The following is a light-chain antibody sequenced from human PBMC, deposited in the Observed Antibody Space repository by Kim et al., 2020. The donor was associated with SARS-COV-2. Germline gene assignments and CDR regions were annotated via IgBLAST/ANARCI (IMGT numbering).Light chain of an antibody. Sequence: SASVGDRVTITCRASESIKTWLAWFQQKPGKAPNLLSYAASRLQSGVPSRFSGSGSGTDFTLTINSLQPEDFATYYCQQTNYFPLTFGGGTKVEI. CDR3: QQTNYFPLT. CDR2: AAS. V-gene: IGKV1D-12*01. CDR1: ESIKTW. J-gene: IGKJ4*01.